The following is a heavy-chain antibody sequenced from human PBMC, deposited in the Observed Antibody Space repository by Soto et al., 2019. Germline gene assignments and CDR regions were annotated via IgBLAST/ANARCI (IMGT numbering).Heavy chain of an antibody. V-gene: IGHV4-39*01. D-gene: IGHD3-3*02. J-gene: IGHJ4*02. Sequence: SETLSLTCGVSGGSISSDGHYWGWIRQPPGKGLEWIASIYYSGTTYYNPSLKSRVTISVQDSKNQFSLKLGSLTATDTAVYYCAAPFRHFDFWGQGILVTVSS. CDR3: AAPFRHFDF. CDR2: IYYSGTT. CDR1: GGSISSDGHY.